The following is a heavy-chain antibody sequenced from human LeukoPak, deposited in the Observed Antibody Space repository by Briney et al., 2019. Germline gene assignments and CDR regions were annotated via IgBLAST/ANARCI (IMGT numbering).Heavy chain of an antibody. V-gene: IGHV1-69*01. CDR3: ARVESGNYYRRSGWFDP. Sequence: GASVKVSCKASGGTFSSYAISWVRQAPGQGLEWMGGIIPIFGTANYAQKFQGRVTITADESTSTAYMELSSLRSEDTAVYYCARVESGNYYRRSGWFDPWGQGTLVTVSS. D-gene: IGHD1-26*01. CDR2: IIPIFGTA. CDR1: GGTFSSYA. J-gene: IGHJ5*02.